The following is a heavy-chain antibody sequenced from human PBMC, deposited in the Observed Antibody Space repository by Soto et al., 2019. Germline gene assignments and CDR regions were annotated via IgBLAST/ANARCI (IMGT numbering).Heavy chain of an antibody. CDR2: INSDGSTT. J-gene: IGHJ1*01. CDR1: GFTFSSYW. Sequence: GGSLRLSCAASGFTFSSYWMHWVRQAPGKGLVWVSRINSDGSTTTYADSVKGRFTISRDNAQNTLYLQMNSLRAEDTAVYYCARDHFYDSSGYYPTGTEYFQHWGQGTLVTVSS. CDR3: ARDHFYDSSGYYPTGTEYFQH. D-gene: IGHD3-22*01. V-gene: IGHV3-74*01.